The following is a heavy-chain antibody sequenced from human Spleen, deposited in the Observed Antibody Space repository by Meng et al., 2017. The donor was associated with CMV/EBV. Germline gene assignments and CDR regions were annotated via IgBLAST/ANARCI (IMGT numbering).Heavy chain of an antibody. CDR2: IYYSGST. J-gene: IGHJ6*02. CDR3: ARGRNPGALYYYYYGMDV. V-gene: IGHV4-61*01. CDR1: GGSVSSGSYY. Sequence: SETLSLTCTVSGGSVSSGSYYWSWIRQPPGKGLEWIGYIYYSGSTNYNPSLKSRVTISVDTSKNQFSLKLSSVTAADTAVYYCARGRNPGALYYYYYGMDVWGQGTTVTVSS.